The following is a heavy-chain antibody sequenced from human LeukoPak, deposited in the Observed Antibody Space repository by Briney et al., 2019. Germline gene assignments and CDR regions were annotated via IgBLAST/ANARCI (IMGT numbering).Heavy chain of an antibody. D-gene: IGHD3-22*01. CDR2: INHSGST. V-gene: IGHV4-34*01. CDR3: AKQAYYYDSSGYYPQ. CDR1: GGSFSGYY. J-gene: IGHJ4*02. Sequence: PSETLSLTCAVYGGSFSGYYWSWIRQPPGKGLEWIGEINHSGSTNYNPSLKSRVTISVDTSKNQFSLKLSSVTAADTAVYYCAKQAYYYDSSGYYPQWGQGTLVTVSS.